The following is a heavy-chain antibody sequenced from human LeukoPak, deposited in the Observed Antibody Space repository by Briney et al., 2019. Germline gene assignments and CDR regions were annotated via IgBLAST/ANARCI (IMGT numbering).Heavy chain of an antibody. Sequence: ASVKVSCKASGYTFTSYGISWVRQAPGQGLEWVGWISAYNGNTNYAQKLQGRVTMTTDTSTSTAYMELRSLRSDDTAVYYCATTYSGSYRDAFDIWGQGTMVTVSS. V-gene: IGHV1-18*01. CDR3: ATTYSGSYRDAFDI. CDR2: ISAYNGNT. D-gene: IGHD1-26*01. CDR1: GYTFTSYG. J-gene: IGHJ3*02.